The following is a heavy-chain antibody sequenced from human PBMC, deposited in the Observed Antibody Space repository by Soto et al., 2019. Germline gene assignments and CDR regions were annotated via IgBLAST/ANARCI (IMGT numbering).Heavy chain of an antibody. Sequence: PGGSLRLSCAASGFSFSTYTMSWVRRAPGKGLEWVSAISGSGGSPSYADSVQGRFTISRDNPKKTLYLQMNSLRAEDTAVYYCAKGGITGVAPVRRWGQGTLVTVSS. V-gene: IGHV3-23*01. CDR3: AKGGITGVAPVRR. J-gene: IGHJ4*02. D-gene: IGHD1-20*01. CDR2: ISGSGGSP. CDR1: GFSFSTYT.